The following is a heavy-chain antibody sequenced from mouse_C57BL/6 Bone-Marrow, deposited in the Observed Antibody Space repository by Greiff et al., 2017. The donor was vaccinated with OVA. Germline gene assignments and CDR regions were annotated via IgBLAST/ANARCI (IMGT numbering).Heavy chain of an antibody. CDR1: GFTFSDYG. D-gene: IGHD4-1*01. Sequence: EVNLVESGGGLVKPGGSLKLSCAASGFTFSDYGMHWVRQAPEKGLEWVAYISSGSSTIYYADTVKGRFTISRDNAKNTLFLQMTSLRSEDTAMYYCARDLNWDVWYFDVWGTGTTVTVSS. V-gene: IGHV5-17*01. CDR2: ISSGSSTI. CDR3: ARDLNWDVWYFDV. J-gene: IGHJ1*03.